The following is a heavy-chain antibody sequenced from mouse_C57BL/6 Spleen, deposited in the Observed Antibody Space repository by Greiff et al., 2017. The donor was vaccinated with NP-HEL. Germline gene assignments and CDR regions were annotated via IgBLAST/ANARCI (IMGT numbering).Heavy chain of an antibody. CDR1: GFSLTSYG. V-gene: IGHV2-6*01. J-gene: IGHJ4*01. Sequence: QVQLKESGPGLVAPSQSLSITCTVSGFSLTSYGVDWVRQSPGKGLEWLGVIWGVGSTNYNSALKSRLSISKDNSKSQVFLKMNSLQNDDTAMYYCARFTEGSYAMDYWGQGTSVTVSS. D-gene: IGHD1-1*01. CDR3: ARFTEGSYAMDY. CDR2: IWGVGST.